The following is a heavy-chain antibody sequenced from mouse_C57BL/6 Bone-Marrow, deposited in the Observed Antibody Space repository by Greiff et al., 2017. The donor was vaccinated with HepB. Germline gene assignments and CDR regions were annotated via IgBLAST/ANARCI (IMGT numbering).Heavy chain of an antibody. J-gene: IGHJ4*01. CDR1: GFNIKDAY. V-gene: IGHV14-4*01. D-gene: IGHD2-5*01. Sequence: EVQLQQSGAELVRPGASVKLSCTASGFNIKDAYMHWVKQRPEQGLEWIGWIDPENGDTEYASKFQGKATITADTSSNTAYLQLSSLTSEDTAVYYCIAFYSNYAMDYWGQGTSVTVSS. CDR2: IDPENGDT. CDR3: IAFYSNYAMDY.